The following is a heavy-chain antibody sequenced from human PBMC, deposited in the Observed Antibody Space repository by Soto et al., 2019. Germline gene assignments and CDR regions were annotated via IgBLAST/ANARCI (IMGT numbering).Heavy chain of an antibody. Sequence: QVQLVQSGAEVKKPGSSVKVSCKASGGTFSSYAISWVRQAPGQGLEWMGGIIPIFGTANYAQKFQGRVTITANEPQDTANVGRSRLRSEVTAVYYCARDGLEIAPPPVRFDYWGRGTLVTVSS. CDR3: ARDGLEIAPPPVRFDY. D-gene: IGHD2-21*01. CDR2: IIPIFGTA. V-gene: IGHV1-69*12. J-gene: IGHJ4*02. CDR1: GGTFSSYA.